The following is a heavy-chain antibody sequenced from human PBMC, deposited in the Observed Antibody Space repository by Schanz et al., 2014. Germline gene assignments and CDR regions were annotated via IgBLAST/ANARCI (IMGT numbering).Heavy chain of an antibody. D-gene: IGHD7-27*01. J-gene: IGHJ3*02. Sequence: VQLVESGGGLVQPGGSLRLCCVASGFTFSDSFMSWIRQTPGKGLEWLSYISSSGNIIHYADSVKGRFTISRDNAKNSLYLEMTSLRGEDTAVYYCARENLNWEAFDIWGQGTVVTVSS. CDR1: GFTFSDSF. V-gene: IGHV3-11*01. CDR2: ISSSGNII. CDR3: ARENLNWEAFDI.